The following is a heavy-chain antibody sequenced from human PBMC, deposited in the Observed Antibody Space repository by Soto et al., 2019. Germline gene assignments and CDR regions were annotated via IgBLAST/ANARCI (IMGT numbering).Heavy chain of an antibody. CDR1: GDSLSTNP. CDR3: ARRDSGGFYRFFDS. D-gene: IGHD2-15*01. CDR2: TGSGTGPG. J-gene: IGHJ4*02. Sequence: SVKVSCKASGDSLSTNPISWVRQAPGQGLEWMGGTGSGTGPGNHAQKFQGRLTVTADKSTSTVYMELTNLSSEDTAVYYCARRDSGGFYRFFDSWGQGTLVTVSS. V-gene: IGHV1-69*06.